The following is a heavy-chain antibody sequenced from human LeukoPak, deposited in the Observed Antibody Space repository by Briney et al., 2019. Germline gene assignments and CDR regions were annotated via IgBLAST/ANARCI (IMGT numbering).Heavy chain of an antibody. CDR2: IRSKSDGGTI. CDR1: GFTFSNAW. CDR3: VTDGGYGTGWYNAFDI. V-gene: IGHV3-15*01. J-gene: IGHJ3*02. D-gene: IGHD6-19*01. Sequence: GGSLRLSCAASGFTFSNAWMSWVRQAPGKGLEWVGRIRSKSDGGTIDYAAPVKGRFTISRDDSRSMLYLQMNSLKTEDTAVYHCVTDGGYGTGWYNAFDIWGQGTTVTVSS.